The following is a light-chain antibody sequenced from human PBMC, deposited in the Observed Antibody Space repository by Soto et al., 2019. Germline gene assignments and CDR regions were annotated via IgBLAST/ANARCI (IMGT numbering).Light chain of an antibody. Sequence: EIVMTQSPATLSVSPGETATLSFRASQIVAGNLAWYQQKPGQPPRLLIYGASTRATGIPDRFSGSGSGTDLPLTISRLETEDFAVYYCQKYDSSPKTFGQGTKVDIK. CDR1: QIVAGN. J-gene: IGKJ1*01. CDR3: QKYDSSPKT. CDR2: GAS. V-gene: IGKV3D-15*01.